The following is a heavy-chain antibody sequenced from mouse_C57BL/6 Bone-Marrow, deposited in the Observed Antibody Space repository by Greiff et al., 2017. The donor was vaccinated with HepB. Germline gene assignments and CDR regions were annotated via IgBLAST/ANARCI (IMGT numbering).Heavy chain of an antibody. CDR2: ISNGGGST. D-gene: IGHD2-5*01. J-gene: IGHJ4*01. V-gene: IGHV5-12*01. CDR3: ARDSNLYAMDY. Sequence: DVHLVESGGGLVQPGGSLKLSCAASGFTFSDYYMYWVRQTPEKRLEWVAYISNGGGSTYYPDTVKGRFTISRDNAKNTLYLQMSRLKSEDTAMYYCARDSNLYAMDYWGQGTSVTVSS. CDR1: GFTFSDYY.